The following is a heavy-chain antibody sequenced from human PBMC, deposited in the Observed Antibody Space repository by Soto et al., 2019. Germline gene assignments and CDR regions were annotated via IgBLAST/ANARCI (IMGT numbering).Heavy chain of an antibody. CDR3: ARDLGKRGYGMHV. Sequence: PGGSLRGSCAPSGSMFSDYGMHWVRQAPGKGLEWVAYIWYDGTNKFYAGSVKGRFTISRDNSKNTLYLQMNSLRAEDTAVYHCARDLGKRGYGMHVLGQGPTGTASS. V-gene: IGHV3-30*02. CDR2: IWYDGTNK. J-gene: IGHJ6*02. D-gene: IGHD3-10*01. CDR1: GSMFSDYG.